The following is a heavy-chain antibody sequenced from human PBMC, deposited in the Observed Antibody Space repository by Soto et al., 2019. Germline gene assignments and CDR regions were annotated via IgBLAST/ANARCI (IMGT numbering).Heavy chain of an antibody. J-gene: IGHJ4*02. Sequence: PSETLSLTCTVSSDSIRCLYWTWIRQPAGKGLEWIGRIYSSGETNYNPSLTGRVIMSLDTSKNQFSLNLTSVTAADTAVYYCARASKCKSYFACFAWLGYWGRGTLVTVSS. V-gene: IGHV4-4*07. CDR3: ARASKCKSYFACFAWLGY. CDR2: IYSSGET. CDR1: SDSIRCLY. D-gene: IGHD3-9*01.